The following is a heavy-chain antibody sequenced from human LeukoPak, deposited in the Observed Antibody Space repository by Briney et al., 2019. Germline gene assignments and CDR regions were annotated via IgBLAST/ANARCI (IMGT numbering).Heavy chain of an antibody. CDR2: IYPGDSDT. CDR3: ARHTCATYCAGDCRYNWFDP. D-gene: IGHD2-21*02. V-gene: IGHV5-51*01. Sequence: GESLKISCKGSGYSFSRYWIGWVRQMPGKGLEWMGIIYPGDSDTRYGPSFQGQVTISADKSISTAYLQWSSLKASDTAMYYCARHTCATYCAGDCRYNWFDPWGQGTLVTVSS. J-gene: IGHJ5*02. CDR1: GYSFSRYW.